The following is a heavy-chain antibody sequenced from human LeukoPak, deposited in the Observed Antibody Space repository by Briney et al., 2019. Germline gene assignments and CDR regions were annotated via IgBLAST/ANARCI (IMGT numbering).Heavy chain of an antibody. V-gene: IGHV4-30-2*01. CDR3: ARLDYLPSSYYFDY. D-gene: IGHD3-10*01. CDR2: IYHSGST. Sequence: SETLSLTCAVSGVSISSGGYSWSWIRQPPGKGLEWIGYIYHSGSTYYNPSLKSRVTISVDRSKNQFSLKLSSVTAADTAVYYCARLDYLPSSYYFDYWGQGTLVTVSS. CDR1: GVSISSGGYS. J-gene: IGHJ4*02.